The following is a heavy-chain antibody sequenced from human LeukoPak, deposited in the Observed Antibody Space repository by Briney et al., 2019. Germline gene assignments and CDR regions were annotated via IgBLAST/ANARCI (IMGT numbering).Heavy chain of an antibody. CDR1: XYXXTGXX. CDR2: IXPNSXGT. V-gene: IGHV1-2*02. D-gene: IGHD6-19*01. J-gene: IGHJ4*02. CDR3: ARVSVAGTPDRDYFDY. Sequence: ASVKVSCKASXYXXTGXXXXXXRXXXXXGXXXXGXIXPNSXGTNYAQKFQGRVTVTRDTSISTAYMELSRLKSDDTAXYYCARVSVAGTPDRDYFDYWGQGTLVTVSS.